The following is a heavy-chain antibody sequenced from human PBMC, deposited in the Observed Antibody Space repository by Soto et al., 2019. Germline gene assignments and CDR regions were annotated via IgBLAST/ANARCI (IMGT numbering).Heavy chain of an antibody. Sequence: SETLSPTCNLSGGSISSSSYYWGWIRQPPGKGLEWIGSIYYSGSTYYNPSLKSRVTISVDTSKNQFSLKLSSVTAADTAVYYCARPAAAAVTSSGMDVWGQGTTVT. J-gene: IGHJ6*02. CDR1: GGSISSSSYY. D-gene: IGHD4-4*01. CDR3: ARPAAAAVTSSGMDV. CDR2: IYYSGST. V-gene: IGHV4-39*01.